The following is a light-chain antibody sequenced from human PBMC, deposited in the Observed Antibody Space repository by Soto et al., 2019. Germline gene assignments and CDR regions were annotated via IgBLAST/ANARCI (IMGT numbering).Light chain of an antibody. CDR2: EVV. V-gene: IGLV2-14*01. J-gene: IGLJ1*01. Sequence: QSVLPQPASVSRSPGQSITISCTGATSDDYVSWYQQPPGKAPKLLIYEVVNRPSEVSNRFSGSKYDNTASLTISGLQAEDEAHYYCSSYTTTSSWIFGTGTKVTVL. CDR3: SSYTTTSSWI. CDR1: TSDDY.